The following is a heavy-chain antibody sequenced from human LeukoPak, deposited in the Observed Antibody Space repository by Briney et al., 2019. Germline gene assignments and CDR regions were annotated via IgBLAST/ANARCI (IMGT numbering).Heavy chain of an antibody. D-gene: IGHD3-22*01. V-gene: IGHV3-21*01. Sequence: PGGSLRLSCAASGFTFTSYSMNWVRQAPGKGLDWVSSISSSGNYIYYADSVKGRFTISRDNARNSLYLQMNSLRAEDTAVYYCARGGRGTIIMIVVAALDYWGQGTLVTVSS. CDR3: ARGGRGTIIMIVVAALDY. CDR1: GFTFTSYS. CDR2: ISSSGNYI. J-gene: IGHJ4*02.